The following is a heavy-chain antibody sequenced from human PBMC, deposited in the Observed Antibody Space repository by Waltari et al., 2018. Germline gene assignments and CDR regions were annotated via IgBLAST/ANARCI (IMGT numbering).Heavy chain of an antibody. Sequence: QVQLQQWGAGLLKPSETLSLTCAVYGGSFSGYYWSWIRQPPGKGLEWIGEINHSGRTNYNPSLKSRVTISVDTSKNQFSLKLSSVTAADTAVYYCARRDYDFWSGYYRDGMDVWGQGTTVTVSS. CDR1: GGSFSGYY. V-gene: IGHV4-34*01. CDR3: ARRDYDFWSGYYRDGMDV. J-gene: IGHJ6*02. D-gene: IGHD3-3*01. CDR2: INHSGRT.